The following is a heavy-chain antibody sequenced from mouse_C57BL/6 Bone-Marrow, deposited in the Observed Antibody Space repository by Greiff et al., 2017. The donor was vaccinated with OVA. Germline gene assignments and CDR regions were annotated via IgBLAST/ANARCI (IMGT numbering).Heavy chain of an antibody. CDR2: IYPRSGNT. V-gene: IGHV1-81*01. Sequence: QVQLQQSGAELARPGASVKLSCKASGYTFTSYGISWVKQRTGQGLEWIGEIYPRSGNTYYNEKFKGKATLTADKSSSTSYMELRSLISVDSAVYFCSRWTRCCDAMDYWGQGTSVTVSS. J-gene: IGHJ4*01. CDR1: GYTFTSYG. CDR3: SRWTRCCDAMDY. D-gene: IGHD3-3*01.